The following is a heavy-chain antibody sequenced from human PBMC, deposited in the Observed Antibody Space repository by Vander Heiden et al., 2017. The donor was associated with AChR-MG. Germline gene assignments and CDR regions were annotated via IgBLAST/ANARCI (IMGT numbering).Heavy chain of an antibody. Sequence: QVQLVESGGGGVQPGRSLRLSWAAPGFTFSSYAMHWVRRAPGKGLGWVAVISYDGSNKYYADSVKGRFTISRDNSKNTLYLQMNSLRAEDTAVYYCARDTSLGFDPWGQGTLVTVSS. D-gene: IGHD2-2*01. J-gene: IGHJ5*02. CDR3: ARDTSLGFDP. CDR2: ISYDGSNK. CDR1: GFTFSSYA. V-gene: IGHV3-30-3*01.